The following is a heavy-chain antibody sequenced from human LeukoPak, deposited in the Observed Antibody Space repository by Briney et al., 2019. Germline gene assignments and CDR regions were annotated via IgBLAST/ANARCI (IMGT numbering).Heavy chain of an antibody. Sequence: GGSLRLSCAASGFTFSSYWMHWVRQAPGKGLVWVSRINTDGSSTSYADSVKGRFTISRDNAKNTLYLQMNSLRAEDTAVYYCARERGSYYDFWSGYYEGKYYFDYWGQGTLVTVSS. CDR3: ARERGSYYDFWSGYYEGKYYFDY. CDR1: GFTFSSYW. CDR2: INTDGSST. D-gene: IGHD3-3*01. J-gene: IGHJ4*02. V-gene: IGHV3-74*01.